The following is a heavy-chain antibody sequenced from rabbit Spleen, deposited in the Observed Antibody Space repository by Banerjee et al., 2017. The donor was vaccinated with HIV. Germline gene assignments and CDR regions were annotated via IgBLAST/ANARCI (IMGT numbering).Heavy chain of an antibody. J-gene: IGHJ4*01. CDR3: ARDLAGVIGWNFGW. CDR2: IYTGSSGST. Sequence: QEQLVESGGGLVQPGASLTLTCTASGFSFSSSYDMCWVRQAPGKELEWIGCIYTGSSGSTYYASWAKGRFTISKTSSTTVTLQMTSLTAADTATYFCARDLAGVIGWNFGWWGQGTLVTVS. CDR1: GFSFSSSYD. V-gene: IGHV1S45*01. D-gene: IGHD4-1*01.